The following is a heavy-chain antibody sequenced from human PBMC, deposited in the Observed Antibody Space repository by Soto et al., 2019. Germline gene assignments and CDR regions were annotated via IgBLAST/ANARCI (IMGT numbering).Heavy chain of an antibody. J-gene: IGHJ6*02. CDR1: GFTFSDSY. V-gene: IGHV3-11*01. Sequence: GKAGGSLRLSCAASGFTFSDSYMSWIRQAPGKGLEWISYITFSGNTVYYADSLKGRFTISRDNAKNSLYLQMNRLRAEDTAVYYCARVSWREKYGMDVWGQGTTVTVSS. CDR3: ARVSWREKYGMDV. CDR2: ITFSGNTV.